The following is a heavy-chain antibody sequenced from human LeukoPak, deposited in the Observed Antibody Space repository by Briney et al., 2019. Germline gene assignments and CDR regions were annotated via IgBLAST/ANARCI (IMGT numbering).Heavy chain of an antibody. D-gene: IGHD5-24*01. Sequence: SETLSLTCAVYGGSFSGYYWSWIRQPPGKGLEWIGEINHSGSTNYNPSLKSRVTISVDTSKNQFSLKLSSVTAADTAVYYRAVRDGYNLDYWGQGTLVTVSS. J-gene: IGHJ4*02. CDR1: GGSFSGYY. CDR3: AVRDGYNLDY. V-gene: IGHV4-34*01. CDR2: INHSGST.